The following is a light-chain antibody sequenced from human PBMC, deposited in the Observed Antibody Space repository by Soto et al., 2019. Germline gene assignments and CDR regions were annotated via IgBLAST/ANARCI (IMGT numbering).Light chain of an antibody. J-gene: IGKJ1*01. V-gene: IGKV3-15*01. CDR1: QSVDSK. CDR3: RHYSAWRWT. CDR2: GAS. Sequence: EIVMTQSPATLSVSPGERATLSCRASQSVDSKLAWYQQKPGQGPRLLIYGASSRATGIPARFSGSGSGTEFTLTISSPQSEDFAVYYCRHYSAWRWTFGQGTKVEIK.